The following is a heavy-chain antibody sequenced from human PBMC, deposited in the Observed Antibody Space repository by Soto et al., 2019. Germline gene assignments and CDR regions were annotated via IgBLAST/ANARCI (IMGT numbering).Heavy chain of an antibody. CDR1: GGTISGYY. V-gene: IGHV4-4*07. D-gene: IGHD6-6*01. CDR3: AKEYPVAARSVDY. Sequence: SETLSLTCTVTGGTISGYYWTWIRQSAGGGLEWIGRIYSSWSTNYNPSLKSRVTISLDTSMNHFSLRLSSVTAEDTAVYYCAKEYPVAARSVDYWGQGTLVTVSS. CDR2: IYSSWST. J-gene: IGHJ4*02.